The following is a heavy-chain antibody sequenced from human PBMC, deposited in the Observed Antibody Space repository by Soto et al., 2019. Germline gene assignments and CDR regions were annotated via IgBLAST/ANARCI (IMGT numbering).Heavy chain of an antibody. CDR1: GGTFSSYA. CDR2: IIPIFGTA. Sequence: GASVKVSCKASGGTFSSYAISWVRQAPGQGLEWMGGIIPIFGTANYAQKFQGRVTITADESTSTAYMELSNLRSDDTAVYYCARDRSGAPLSTDYWGQGTLVTVSS. J-gene: IGHJ4*02. CDR3: ARDRSGAPLSTDY. V-gene: IGHV1-69*13. D-gene: IGHD3-22*01.